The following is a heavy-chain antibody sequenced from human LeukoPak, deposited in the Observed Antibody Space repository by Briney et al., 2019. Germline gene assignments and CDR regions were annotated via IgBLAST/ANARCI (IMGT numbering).Heavy chain of an antibody. J-gene: IGHJ4*02. CDR2: ISGSGDNT. V-gene: IGHV3-23*01. CDR3: AKIAETSGIYGQGYDY. D-gene: IGHD1-26*01. Sequence: GGSLRLSCAASGFSFRTYGMSWVRQAPGKRLEWVSGISGSGDNTHNADFVKGRFTISRDNSKNTLYLQMNSLRAEDTAVYYCAKIAETSGIYGQGYDYWGQGTLVTVSS. CDR1: GFSFRTYG.